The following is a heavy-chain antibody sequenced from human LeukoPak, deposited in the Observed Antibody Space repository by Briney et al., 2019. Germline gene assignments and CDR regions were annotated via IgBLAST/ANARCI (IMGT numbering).Heavy chain of an antibody. CDR1: GYTFTSYV. CDR2: ISAYNGNT. J-gene: IGHJ5*02. Sequence: ASVKVSCKASGYTFTSYVISWVRQAPGQGLEWMGWISAYNGNTNYAQKLQGRVTMTTDTSTSTAYMALRSLRSDDTAVYYCARGEGSSWYLDWFDPWGQGTLVTVSS. V-gene: IGHV1-18*01. D-gene: IGHD6-13*01. CDR3: ARGEGSSWYLDWFDP.